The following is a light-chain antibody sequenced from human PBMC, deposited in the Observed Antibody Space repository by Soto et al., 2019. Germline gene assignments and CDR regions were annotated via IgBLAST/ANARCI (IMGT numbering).Light chain of an antibody. CDR2: DAS. V-gene: IGKV3-11*01. Sequence: EIVLTQSPVTLSLSPGERATLSCRASQSVGSYLAWYQQRPGQAPRLLVYDASNRATGIPARFIGSGSGTDFTLTISSLEPEDFAVYYCQQRSNSWTFGQGTKVEVK. J-gene: IGKJ1*01. CDR3: QQRSNSWT. CDR1: QSVGSY.